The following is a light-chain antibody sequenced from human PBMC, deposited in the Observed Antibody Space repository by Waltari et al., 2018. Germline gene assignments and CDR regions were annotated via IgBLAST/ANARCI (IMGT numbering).Light chain of an antibody. CDR2: RAS. V-gene: IGKV3-15*01. J-gene: IGKJ5*01. CDR3: QQYNRWPPIT. CDR1: QSIYDN. Sequence: EVVMTQSPATLSVSPGERATLSCRASQSIYDNLAWCQHKPGQAPRLLIYRASTRATGIPARFSGRGSGTEFTLTISSLQSEDSAVYYCQQYNRWPPITFGQGTRLEIK.